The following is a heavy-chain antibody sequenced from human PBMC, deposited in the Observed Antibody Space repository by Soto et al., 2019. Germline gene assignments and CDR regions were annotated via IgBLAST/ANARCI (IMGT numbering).Heavy chain of an antibody. J-gene: IGHJ4*02. V-gene: IGHV3-74*01. CDR1: GFTFINYW. CDR2: TDRDGSST. CDR3: ARGTNWGFDY. Sequence: GRSLRLSCAASGFTFINYWMHWVRQVPGKGLVWVSRTDRDGSSTSHADSVKGRFTISRDNAKNTLFLQMNSLRAEDTAVYYCARGTNWGFDYWGQGTLVTVSS. D-gene: IGHD7-27*01.